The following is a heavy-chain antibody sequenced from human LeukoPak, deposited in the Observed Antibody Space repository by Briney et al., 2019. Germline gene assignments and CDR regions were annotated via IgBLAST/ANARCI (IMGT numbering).Heavy chain of an antibody. V-gene: IGHV4-61*01. CDR1: GYSISSGYY. CDR2: IYYSGST. D-gene: IGHD3-22*01. J-gene: IGHJ4*02. CDR3: ARVTGYMIEDYFDY. Sequence: SETLSLTCTVSGYSISSGYYWGWIRQPPGKGLEWIGYIYYSGSTNYKPSLKSRVTISVETSKNQFSLKLRSVTAADTAVYYCARVTGYMIEDYFDYWGQGTLVTVSS.